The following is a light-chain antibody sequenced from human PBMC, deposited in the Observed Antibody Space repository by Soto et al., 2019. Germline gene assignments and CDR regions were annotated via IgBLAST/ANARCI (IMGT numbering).Light chain of an antibody. V-gene: IGLV2-14*01. J-gene: IGLJ1*01. CDR1: SSDVGAYDY. CDR2: EVR. CDR3: SSYTTMSTKV. Sequence: QSALTQPASVSGSPGQSITISCTGTSSDVGAYDYVSWYQQHPGKPPKLMIFEVRNRPSGVSSRFSGFRSGNTASLTISGLQAEDEADYYCSSYTTMSTKVFGTGTKLTVL.